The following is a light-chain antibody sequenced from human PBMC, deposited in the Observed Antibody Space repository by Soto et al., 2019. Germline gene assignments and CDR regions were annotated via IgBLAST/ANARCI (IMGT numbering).Light chain of an antibody. CDR3: LQDYSYPRT. CDR1: QGIRND. V-gene: IGKV1-6*01. Sequence: AIQMTQSPSSLSASVGDRVTITCRASQGIRNDLGWYQQKPGKAPKLLVYAASSLQSGVPSRFSGSGSGTXXXXXXXXXXXXXFATYYCLQDYSYPRTXXXXXKVEXX. J-gene: IGKJ1*01. CDR2: AAS.